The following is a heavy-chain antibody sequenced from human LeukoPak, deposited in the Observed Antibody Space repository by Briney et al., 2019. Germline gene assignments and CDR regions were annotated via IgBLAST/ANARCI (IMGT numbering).Heavy chain of an antibody. CDR2: IYHSGST. J-gene: IGHJ4*02. Sequence: PSETLSLTCTVSGYSISSGYYWGWIRQPPGKGLEWIGSIYHSGSTYYNPSLKSRVTISVDTSKNQFSLKLSSVTAADTAVYYCARVEEQLDFDYWGQGTLVTVSS. CDR1: GYSISSGYY. CDR3: ARVEEQLDFDY. V-gene: IGHV4-38-2*02. D-gene: IGHD6-13*01.